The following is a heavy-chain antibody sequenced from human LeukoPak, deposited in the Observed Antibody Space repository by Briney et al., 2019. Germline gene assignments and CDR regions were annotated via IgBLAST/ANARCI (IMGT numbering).Heavy chain of an antibody. CDR1: GFTFSSYV. Sequence: SGGSLRLSCAASGFTFSSYVMHWVRQAPGKGLEWVSAISGSGGSTYYADSVKGRFTISRDNSKNTLYLQMNSLRAEDTAVYYCAKVGIFGVFYYFDYWGQGTLVTVSS. D-gene: IGHD3-3*01. CDR2: ISGSGGST. J-gene: IGHJ4*02. CDR3: AKVGIFGVFYYFDY. V-gene: IGHV3-23*01.